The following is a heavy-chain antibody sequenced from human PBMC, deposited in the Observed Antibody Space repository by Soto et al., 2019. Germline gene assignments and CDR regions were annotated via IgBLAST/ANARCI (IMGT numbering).Heavy chain of an antibody. CDR3: ARDSRYIVVVPAAPGYGMDV. V-gene: IGHV6-1*01. Sequence: PSQTLSLTCAISGDSVSSNSAAWNWIRQSPSRGLEWLGRTYYRSKWYNDYAVSVKSRITINPDTSKNQFSLQLNSVTPEDTAVYYCARDSRYIVVVPAAPGYGMDVWGQGTTVTVSS. D-gene: IGHD2-2*01. J-gene: IGHJ6*02. CDR1: GDSVSSNSAA. CDR2: TYYRSKWYN.